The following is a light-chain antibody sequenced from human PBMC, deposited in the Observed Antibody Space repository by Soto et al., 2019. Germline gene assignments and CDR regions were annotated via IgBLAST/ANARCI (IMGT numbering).Light chain of an antibody. CDR1: RDDVGGYNY. CDR3: SAYTNLGTLV. V-gene: IGLV2-14*01. Sequence: QSALTQPASVSGSPGQSITISCTGTRDDVGGYNYVSWYQQYPGKAPKLMSYEVSYRPSGVSNRFSGSRSGHTASLSIYGLQSEDEADYYCSAYTNLGTLVFGGGTKVTVL. J-gene: IGLJ3*02. CDR2: EVS.